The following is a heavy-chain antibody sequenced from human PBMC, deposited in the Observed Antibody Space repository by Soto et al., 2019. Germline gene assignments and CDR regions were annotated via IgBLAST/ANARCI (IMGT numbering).Heavy chain of an antibody. V-gene: IGHV3-23*01. J-gene: IGHJ3*02. CDR1: GFTFSHYA. Sequence: EVQLLESGGGLVQPGGSLRLSCAASGFTFSHYAMSWVRQAPGKGLELVSTVTGNGGSPYYTDSVKGRFTISRDNSQNTLYMQMNSLRAEDTAVYYCAKDPWTTVTRFWGAFDMWGQGTIVTVSS. CDR2: VTGNGGSP. D-gene: IGHD4-17*01. CDR3: AKDPWTTVTRFWGAFDM.